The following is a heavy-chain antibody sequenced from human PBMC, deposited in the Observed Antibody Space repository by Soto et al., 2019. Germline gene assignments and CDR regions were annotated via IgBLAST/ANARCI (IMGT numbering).Heavy chain of an antibody. D-gene: IGHD6-13*01. CDR1: GFTFSSYG. CDR2: IWYDGSNN. Sequence: QVQLVESGGGVVQPGRSLRLSCAASGFTFSSYGMHWVRQAPGKGLEWVAVIWYDGSNNYYADSVKGRFTISRDNSKNTLYLQMNSLRAEDTAVYYCARIGGWQQLDLDFDYWGQGPLVTVSS. J-gene: IGHJ4*02. CDR3: ARIGGWQQLDLDFDY. V-gene: IGHV3-33*01.